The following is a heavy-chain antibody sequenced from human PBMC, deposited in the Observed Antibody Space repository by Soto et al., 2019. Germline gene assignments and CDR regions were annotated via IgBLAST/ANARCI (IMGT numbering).Heavy chain of an antibody. CDR1: GFTFSSYS. Sequence: PGGSLRLSCAASGFTFSSYSMNWVRQAPGKGLEWVSYISSSSSTIYYADSVKGRFTISRDNAKNSLYLQMNSLRAEDTAVYYCARIKGAAGTREAYYYYYMDVWGKGTTVTVPS. D-gene: IGHD6-13*01. CDR2: ISSSSSTI. V-gene: IGHV3-48*01. CDR3: ARIKGAAGTREAYYYYYMDV. J-gene: IGHJ6*03.